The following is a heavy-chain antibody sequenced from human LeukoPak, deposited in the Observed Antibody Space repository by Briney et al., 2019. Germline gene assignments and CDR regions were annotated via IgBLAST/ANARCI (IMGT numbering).Heavy chain of an antibody. CDR1: GFTFSSYA. D-gene: IGHD2-15*01. CDR3: AKDRPATPEYYFDY. V-gene: IGHV3-23*01. J-gene: IGHJ4*02. Sequence: PGGSLRLSCAASGFTFSSYAMSWVRQAPGKGLEWVSAISGSGGSTYYADSVKGRFTISRDNSKNTLYLQINSLRAEGTAVYYCAKDRPATPEYYFDYWGQGTLVTVSS. CDR2: ISGSGGST.